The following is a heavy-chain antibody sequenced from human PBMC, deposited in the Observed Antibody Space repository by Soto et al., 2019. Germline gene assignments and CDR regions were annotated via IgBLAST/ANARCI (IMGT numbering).Heavy chain of an antibody. CDR2: INAGNGNT. V-gene: IGHV1-3*01. J-gene: IGHJ4*02. D-gene: IGHD6-19*01. Sequence: QVQLVQSGAEVKKPGASVKVSCKASGYTFTSYAMQWVRQAPGQRIEWMGWINAGNGNTKYSQKLQGRVTITRETSASTAYMELSSLRSEDTAVYYCARDLGGWPDYWGQGALVTVSS. CDR1: GYTFTSYA. CDR3: ARDLGGWPDY.